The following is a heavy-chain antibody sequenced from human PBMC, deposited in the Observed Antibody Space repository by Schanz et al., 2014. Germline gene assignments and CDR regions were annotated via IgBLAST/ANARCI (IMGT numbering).Heavy chain of an antibody. D-gene: IGHD7-27*01. J-gene: IGHJ3*02. CDR2: INSDGSTT. Sequence: EVQLVESGGGLVQPGGSLRFSCAASGFTFSSYWMHWVRQAPGKGLVWVSRINSDGSTTIYADSVKGRFTISRDNAKNSLYLEMTSLRGEDTAVYYCARENLNWEAFDIWGQGTVVTVSS. CDR1: GFTFSSYW. V-gene: IGHV3-74*01. CDR3: ARENLNWEAFDI.